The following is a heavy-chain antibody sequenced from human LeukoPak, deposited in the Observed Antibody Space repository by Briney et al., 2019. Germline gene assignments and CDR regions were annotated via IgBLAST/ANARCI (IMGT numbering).Heavy chain of an antibody. CDR2: IYSGGST. CDR1: GFTFSSYA. J-gene: IGHJ6*02. CDR3: ASFGSSLYYYYYGMDV. D-gene: IGHD3-10*01. Sequence: PGGSLRLSCAASGFTFSSYAMSWVRQAPGKGLEWVSVIYSGGSTYYADSVKGRFTISRDNSKNTLYLQMNSLRAEDTAVYYCASFGSSLYYYYYGMDVWGQGTTVTVSS. V-gene: IGHV3-53*01.